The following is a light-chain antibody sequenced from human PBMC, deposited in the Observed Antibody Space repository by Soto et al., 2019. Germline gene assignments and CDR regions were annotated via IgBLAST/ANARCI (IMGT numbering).Light chain of an antibody. CDR1: QSISSW. J-gene: IGKJ4*01. Sequence: DIQMTQSPSTLSASVGDRVTITCRASQSISSWLAWYQKKPGKAPNLLIYKTSSLESGVPSRFSGSGSGTEFTLTVNSPQPDDFATYYCQQYDSYPLTFGGGTKVEIK. CDR3: QQYDSYPLT. V-gene: IGKV1-5*03. CDR2: KTS.